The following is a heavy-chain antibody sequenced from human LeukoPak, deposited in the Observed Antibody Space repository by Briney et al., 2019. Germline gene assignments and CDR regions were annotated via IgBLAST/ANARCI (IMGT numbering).Heavy chain of an antibody. CDR3: AKEMTEYGDYFQLFD. J-gene: IGHJ4*02. CDR1: GFTFSSYA. D-gene: IGHD4-17*01. V-gene: IGHV3-23*01. CDR2: ISGSGGST. Sequence: GGSLRLSCAASGFTFSSYAMSWVRQASGKGLEWVSAISGSGGSTYYADSVKGRFTISRDNSKNTLYLQMNSLRAEDTAVYYCAKEMTEYGDYFQLFDWGQGTLVTVSS.